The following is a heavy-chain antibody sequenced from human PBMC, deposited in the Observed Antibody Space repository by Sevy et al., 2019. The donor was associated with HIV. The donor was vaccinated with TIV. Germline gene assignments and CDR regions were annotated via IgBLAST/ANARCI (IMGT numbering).Heavy chain of an antibody. CDR1: DGSFSGYY. D-gene: IGHD2-2*01. J-gene: IGHJ5*02. CDR2: INESGIT. Sequence: SKTLSLTCAVHDGSFSGYYWNWIRQLPGKGLEWIGEINESGITYYNPSLKSRVTISVDTSKKQFPLKLNSVTAVDSAVYFCARSPPVVVVPGAPRWFDPWGQGTLVTVSS. CDR3: ARSPPVVVVPGAPRWFDP. V-gene: IGHV4-34*01.